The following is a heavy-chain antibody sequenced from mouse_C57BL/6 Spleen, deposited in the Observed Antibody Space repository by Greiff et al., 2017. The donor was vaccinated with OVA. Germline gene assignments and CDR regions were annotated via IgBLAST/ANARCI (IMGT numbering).Heavy chain of an antibody. J-gene: IGHJ3*01. D-gene: IGHD4-1*01. V-gene: IGHV1-69*01. CDR2: SDPSDSYT. CDR3: ARSQTGTRFAY. Sequence: QVQLQQPGAELVMPGASVKLSCKASGYTFTSYWMHWVKQRPGQGLEWIGESDPSDSYTNYNQKFKGKSTLTVDQSSSTAYMQLSSLTSEDSAVYYCARSQTGTRFAYWGQGTLVTVSA. CDR1: GYTFTSYW.